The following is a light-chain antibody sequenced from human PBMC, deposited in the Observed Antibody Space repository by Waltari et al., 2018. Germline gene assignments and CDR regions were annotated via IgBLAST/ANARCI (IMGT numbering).Light chain of an antibody. CDR1: QSISTY. CDR2: ATT. V-gene: IGKV1-39*01. Sequence: DIQMTQSPSTLSASVGDRVTITCRASQSISTYLNWYQQKPGKAPSLLIFATTSLQSGVPSRFSGSGSGTEFTLTINNLQPEEFATYYCQQGDSSPPYTFGQGTKLLI. J-gene: IGKJ2*01. CDR3: QQGDSSPPYT.